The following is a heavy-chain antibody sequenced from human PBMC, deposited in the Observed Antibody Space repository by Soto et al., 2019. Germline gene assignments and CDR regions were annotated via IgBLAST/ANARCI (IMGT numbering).Heavy chain of an antibody. CDR3: ARHSRLVVVTPENWERPDYYRGMDV. J-gene: IGHJ6*02. V-gene: IGHV3-21*01. CDR2: ISSSSSYI. CDR1: GFTFSSYN. Sequence: ASLRLSCAASGFTFSSYNMNWVRQAPGKGLEWVSSISSSSSYIYYADSVRGRFTISRDNAKNSLYLQMHSLRAEDTAMYYCARHSRLVVVTPENWERPDYYRGMDVWGQGTTVTVSS. D-gene: IGHD2-21*02.